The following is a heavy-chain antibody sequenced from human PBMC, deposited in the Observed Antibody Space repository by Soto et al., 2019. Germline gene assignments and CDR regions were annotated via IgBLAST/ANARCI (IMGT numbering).Heavy chain of an antibody. J-gene: IGHJ4*02. V-gene: IGHV3-66*01. CDR2: ISSGGST. D-gene: IGHD2-15*01. CDR1: GFTVSSNY. Sequence: GGSLRLSCAASGFTVSSNYMSWVRQAPGRGLECVSSISSGGSTYYTDSVKGRSAVSRDNSKNTLYLQMNGLRAEDTAVYYCARSTYCSGGGCYSGLFDYWGQGTLVTVSS. CDR3: ARSTYCSGGGCYSGLFDY.